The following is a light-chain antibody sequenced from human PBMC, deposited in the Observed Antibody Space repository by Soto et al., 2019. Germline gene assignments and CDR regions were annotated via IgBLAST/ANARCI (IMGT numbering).Light chain of an antibody. CDR1: SSDVGGYNY. Sequence: QSALTQPASVSGSPGQSITISCTGTSSDVGGYNYVSWYQQHPGKAPKLMIYDVSNRPSGVSNRFSGSKSGNTASLTISGLHAEDEADYYCSSYTTSSPLGVVFGGGTKLTVL. CDR3: SSYTTSSPLGVV. V-gene: IGLV2-14*01. CDR2: DVS. J-gene: IGLJ2*01.